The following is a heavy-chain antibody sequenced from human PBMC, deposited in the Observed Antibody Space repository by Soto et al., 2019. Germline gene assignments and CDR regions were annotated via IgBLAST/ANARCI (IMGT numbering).Heavy chain of an antibody. CDR3: ARGYYYDSSGYYYVALQPYDAFDI. CDR1: GYTFTGYY. J-gene: IGHJ3*02. Sequence: ASVKVSCKASGYTFTGYYMHWVLQAPGQGLEWMGWINPNSGGTNYAQKFQGWVTMTRDTSISTAYMELSRLRSDDTAVYYCARGYYYDSSGYYYVALQPYDAFDIWGQGTMVTVSS. V-gene: IGHV1-2*04. CDR2: INPNSGGT. D-gene: IGHD3-22*01.